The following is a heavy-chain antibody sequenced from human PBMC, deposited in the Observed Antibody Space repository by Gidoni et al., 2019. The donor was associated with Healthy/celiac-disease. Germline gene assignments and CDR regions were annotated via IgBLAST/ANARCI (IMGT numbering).Heavy chain of an antibody. Sequence: EVQLVESGGGLVKPGGSLSLSCAASGFTFSNAWVNWVRQAPGKGLEWVGRIKSKTEGGTTDYAATVKSRFTNSRDDSKNTLYRQMNSLETEDKAVYYWTTDRFPGAFDYWGQGTLVTVSS. CDR3: TTDRFPGAFDY. V-gene: IGHV3-15*07. CDR1: GFTFSNAW. CDR2: IKSKTEGGTT. J-gene: IGHJ4*02. D-gene: IGHD3-16*01.